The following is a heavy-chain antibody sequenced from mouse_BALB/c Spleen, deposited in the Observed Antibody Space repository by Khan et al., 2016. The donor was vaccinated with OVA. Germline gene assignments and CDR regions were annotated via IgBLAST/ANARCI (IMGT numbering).Heavy chain of an antibody. CDR3: ARSLYYSDSYAMDY. CDR1: GYSITSDYA. V-gene: IGHV3-2*02. Sequence: EVQLQESGPGLVKPSQSLSLTCTVTGYSITSDYAWNWIRQFPGNKLEWMGYISYTGSTSYNPSLKSRISITRDTSKNQFFLHLNSVTTEDTATYYCARSLYYSDSYAMDYWAQGTSVTVSS. J-gene: IGHJ4*01. CDR2: ISYTGST. D-gene: IGHD2-13*01.